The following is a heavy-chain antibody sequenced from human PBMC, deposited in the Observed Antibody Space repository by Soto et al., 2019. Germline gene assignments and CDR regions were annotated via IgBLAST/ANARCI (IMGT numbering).Heavy chain of an antibody. CDR1: GYTFSNYA. D-gene: IGHD3-3*01. V-gene: IGHV1-3*01. CDR2: INAGNGDT. CDR3: ARAFKLRSNWFDP. Sequence: ASVKVSCKASGYTFSNYAMHWVRQAPGQRLEWVGWINAGNGDTEYSQKFHGRVTITRDTSARTAYMELSSLRYEDTAVYYCARAFKLRSNWFDPWGQGTLVTAPQ. J-gene: IGHJ5*02.